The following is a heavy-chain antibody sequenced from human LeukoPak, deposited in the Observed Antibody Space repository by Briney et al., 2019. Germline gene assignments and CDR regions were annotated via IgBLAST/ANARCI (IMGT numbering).Heavy chain of an antibody. CDR3: ARLRPDIVVVPPGAYMDV. CDR2: IYYSGST. V-gene: IGHV4-59*01. CDR1: GGSISSYY. J-gene: IGHJ6*03. Sequence: PSETLSLTCTVSGGSISSYYWSWIRQPPGKGLEGIGYIYYSGSTNYNPSLKSRVTISVDTSKNQFSLKLSSVTAADTAVYYCARLRPDIVVVPPGAYMDVWGKGTTVTVSS. D-gene: IGHD2-2*01.